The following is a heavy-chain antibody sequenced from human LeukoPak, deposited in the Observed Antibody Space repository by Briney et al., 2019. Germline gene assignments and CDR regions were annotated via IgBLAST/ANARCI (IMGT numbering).Heavy chain of an antibody. CDR1: GGSVTSGSYY. J-gene: IGHJ4*02. CDR2: IHYSGNT. D-gene: IGHD3-16*01. Sequence: SGTLSLTCSVSGGSVTSGSYYWSWIRQPPGKGLEWMGYIHYSGNTNYNPSLKSRVTISLDMSKNQFSLKLSSVTAADTAVYYCASLGYFDYWGQGTLVTVSS. V-gene: IGHV4-61*01. CDR3: ASLGYFDY.